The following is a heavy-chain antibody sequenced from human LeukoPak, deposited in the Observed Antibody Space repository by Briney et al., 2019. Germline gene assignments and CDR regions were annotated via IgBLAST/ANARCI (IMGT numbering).Heavy chain of an antibody. CDR1: GGSISNYY. CDR2: IYYSGST. V-gene: IGHV4-59*08. D-gene: IGHD3-16*02. J-gene: IGHJ3*02. Sequence: SETLSLTCTVSGGSISNYYWSWIRQPPGKGLEWIGYIYYSGSTNYNPSLKSRVTISVDTSKNQFSLKLSSVTAADTAVYYCARLSVIPPNDASDIWGQGTMVTVSS. CDR3: ARLSVIPPNDASDI.